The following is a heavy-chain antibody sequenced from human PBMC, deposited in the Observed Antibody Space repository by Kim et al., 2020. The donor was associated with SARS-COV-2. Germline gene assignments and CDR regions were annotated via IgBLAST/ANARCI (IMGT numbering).Heavy chain of an antibody. CDR2: INEDGSET. J-gene: IGHJ4*02. V-gene: IGHV3-7*01. CDR3: ARDRSYSLDY. CDR1: GFTFTNNW. D-gene: IGHD3-10*01. Sequence: GGSLRLSCAASGFTFTNNWMSWVRQAPGKGLEWVAKINEDGSETYYVNSVEGRFTISRDNAKNSLYLQMDSLRVDDTAIYYCARDRSYSLDYWGQGTRVTVSS.